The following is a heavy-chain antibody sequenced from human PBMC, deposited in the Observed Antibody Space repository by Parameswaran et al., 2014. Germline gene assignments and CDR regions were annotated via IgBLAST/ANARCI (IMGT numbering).Heavy chain of an antibody. Sequence: WVRQAPGQGLEWMGGIIPIFGTANYAQKFQGRVTITADESTSTAYMELSSLRSEDTAVYYCASRSRAWVTLVSLSYMDVWGKGTTVTVSS. CDR2: IIPIFGTA. D-gene: IGHD5/OR15-5a*01. CDR3: ASRSRAWVTLVSLSYMDV. J-gene: IGHJ6*03. V-gene: IGHV1-69*01.